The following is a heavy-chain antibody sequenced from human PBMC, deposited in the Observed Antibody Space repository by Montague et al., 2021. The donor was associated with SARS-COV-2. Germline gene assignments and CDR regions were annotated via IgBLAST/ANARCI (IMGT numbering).Heavy chain of an antibody. CDR2: IYYSGST. V-gene: IGHV4-31*03. CDR3: ARGGGVYSSSWSAPNWFDP. CDR1: GGSISSGGYY. J-gene: IGHJ5*02. Sequence: TLSLTCTVSGGSISSGGYYWSWIRQHPGKGLEWIGYIYYSGSTYYXPSLKSRVTISVDTSKNQFSLKLSSVTAADTAVYYCARGGGVYSSSWSAPNWFDPWGQGTLVTVSS. D-gene: IGHD6-13*01.